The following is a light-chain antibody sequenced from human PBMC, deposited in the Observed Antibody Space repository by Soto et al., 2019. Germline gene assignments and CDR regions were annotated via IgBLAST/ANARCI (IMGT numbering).Light chain of an antibody. CDR3: HQYGRSASSIT. J-gene: IGKJ3*01. CDR2: DAS. V-gene: IGKV3-20*01. CDR1: QSVRSGH. Sequence: ESVLTQSPGTLSLSPGDRATLSCRASQSVRSGHLAWDQHKPGQAPRLVIYDASTRATGIPDRFSGGGSGTDFTLTISRVEPEDFAVYYCHQYGRSASSITFRPGTKVEIK.